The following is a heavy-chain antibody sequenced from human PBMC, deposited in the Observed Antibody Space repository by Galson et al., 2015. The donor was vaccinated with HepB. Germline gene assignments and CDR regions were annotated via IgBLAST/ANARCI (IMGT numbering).Heavy chain of an antibody. CDR2: INPNSGGT. V-gene: IGHV1-2*02. Sequence: SVKVSCKASGYSFTDYHIHWVRQAPGQGLEWMGWINPNSGGTNYAQNFQGRVTMTRDTSLSTAYMDLSRLRSDDTAVYYCARESHPYDSGGPDHDAFDIWGQGTMVTVSS. CDR1: GYSFTDYH. J-gene: IGHJ3*02. D-gene: IGHD3-22*01. CDR3: ARESHPYDSGGPDHDAFDI.